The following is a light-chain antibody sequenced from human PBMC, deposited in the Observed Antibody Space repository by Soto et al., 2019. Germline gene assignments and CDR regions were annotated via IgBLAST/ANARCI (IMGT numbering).Light chain of an antibody. CDR3: SLSSISTAHL. CDR1: SSDVGGYDY. CDR2: EVS. Sequence: QSALTQPASVSGSPGQSITISCTGTSSDVGGYDYVSWYQPHPGKAPKLMVFEVSNRPSGVSYRFSGSKSGNTASLTIFGLQAEDEADYFCSLSSISTAHLFGTGTKVTVL. J-gene: IGLJ1*01. V-gene: IGLV2-14*01.